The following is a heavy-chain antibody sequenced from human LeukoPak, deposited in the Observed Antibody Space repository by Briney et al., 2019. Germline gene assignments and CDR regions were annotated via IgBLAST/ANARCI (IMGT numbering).Heavy chain of an antibody. V-gene: IGHV4-59*02. CDR3: ATTQQWLAFDY. CDR1: GASASSYF. D-gene: IGHD6-19*01. J-gene: IGHJ4*02. CDR2: IYYSGST. Sequence: SETLSLTCIVSGASASSYFWSWIRQPPGKGLEYIGNIYYSGSTNYNPSLKSRVTISLDTSKNQFSLKLSSVTAADTAVYYCATTQQWLAFDYWGQGILVTVSS.